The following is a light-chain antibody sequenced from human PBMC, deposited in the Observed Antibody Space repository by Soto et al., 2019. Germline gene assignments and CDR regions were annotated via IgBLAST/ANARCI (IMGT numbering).Light chain of an antibody. J-gene: IGKJ4*01. CDR2: DAS. Sequence: DIQLAQSPSSLSASVGDRVTIPCQASQDISKYLNWYQQKPGKAPKLLIYDASNLETGIPSRFSGSGSGTNFSRTVTSLQPEDIATYYCQQYEYLPLTFGGGTKVGIK. V-gene: IGKV1-33*01. CDR3: QQYEYLPLT. CDR1: QDISKY.